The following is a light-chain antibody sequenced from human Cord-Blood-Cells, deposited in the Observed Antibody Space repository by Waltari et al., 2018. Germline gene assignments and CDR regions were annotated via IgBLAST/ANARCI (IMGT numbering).Light chain of an antibody. CDR2: AAS. J-gene: IGKJ4*01. V-gene: IGKV1-39*01. Sequence: DIQMTQSPSSLSASVGDRVTITCRASQSISSYLNWYQQKPGKAPKLLIYAASSLQSGAPSRFSGSGSGTDFTLTISSLQPEDFATYYCQQSYSTPPDFGGGTKVEIK. CDR1: QSISSY. CDR3: QQSYSTPPD.